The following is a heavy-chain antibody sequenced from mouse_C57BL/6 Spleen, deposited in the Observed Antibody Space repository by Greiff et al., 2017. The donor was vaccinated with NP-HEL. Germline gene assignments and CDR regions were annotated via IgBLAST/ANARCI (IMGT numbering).Heavy chain of an antibody. J-gene: IGHJ2*01. CDR3: ARYEGRSNSYYYDY. V-gene: IGHV7-3*01. D-gene: IGHD2-5*01. Sequence: EVQLVESGGGLVQPGGSLSLSCAASGFTFTDYYMSWVRQPPGKALEWLGFIRNKANGYTTEYSASVKGRFTISRDNSQSILYLQMNALRAEGSATYYCARYEGRSNSYYYDYWGQGTTLTVSS. CDR2: IRNKANGYTT. CDR1: GFTFTDYY.